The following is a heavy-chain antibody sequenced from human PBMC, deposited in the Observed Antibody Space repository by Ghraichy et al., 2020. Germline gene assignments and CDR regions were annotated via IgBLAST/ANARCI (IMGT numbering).Heavy chain of an antibody. Sequence: ASVKVSCKASGYTFTSYGISWVRQAPGQGLEWMGWISAYNGNTNYAQKLQGRVTMTTDTSTSTAYMELRSLRSDDTAVYYCARVEAAAGTLSQLDYWGQGTLVTVSS. V-gene: IGHV1-18*04. CDR3: ARVEAAAGTLSQLDY. CDR2: ISAYNGNT. CDR1: GYTFTSYG. J-gene: IGHJ4*02. D-gene: IGHD6-13*01.